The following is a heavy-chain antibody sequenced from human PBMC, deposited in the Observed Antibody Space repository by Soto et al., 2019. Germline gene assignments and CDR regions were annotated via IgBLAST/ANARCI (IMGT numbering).Heavy chain of an antibody. Sequence: PETLSLTCAVYGGSFSGYYWSWIRQPPGKGLEWIGEINHSGSTNYNPSLKSRVTISVDTSKNQFSLKLSSVTAADTAVYYCARVGRGGYSPSSWYYYSYYGMDVWGQGTTVTLSS. CDR2: INHSGST. D-gene: IGHD5-18*01. V-gene: IGHV4-34*01. J-gene: IGHJ6*02. CDR3: ARVGRGGYSPSSWYYYSYYGMDV. CDR1: GGSFSGYY.